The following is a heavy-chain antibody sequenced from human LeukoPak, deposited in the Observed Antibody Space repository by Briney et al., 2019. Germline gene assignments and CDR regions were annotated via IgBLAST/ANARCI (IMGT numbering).Heavy chain of an antibody. Sequence: SETLSLTCTVDGGSISTYYWSWIRQPPGKGLEWIGYIYDSGSTSYNPTLKSRVTISVDTSKNHFSLKLSSVTAADTAVYHCARRSPYLRAFDIWGQGTMVTVSS. CDR3: ARRSPYLRAFDI. V-gene: IGHV4-59*08. J-gene: IGHJ3*02. CDR1: GGSISTYY. CDR2: IYDSGST. D-gene: IGHD2-21*01.